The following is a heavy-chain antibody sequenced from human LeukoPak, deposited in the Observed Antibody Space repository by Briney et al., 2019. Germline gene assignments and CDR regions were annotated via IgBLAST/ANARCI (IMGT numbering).Heavy chain of an antibody. J-gene: IGHJ3*02. CDR3: ARAHVAAGLAFDI. V-gene: IGHV3-13*01. CDR1: GFTFSGYD. Sequence: GGSLRLSCAASGFTFSGYDFHWLRQATGKGLGWVSGIGIPGDTYYPGSVKGRFTISRENAKNSLYLQMNSLRAGDTAVYFCARAHVAAGLAFDIWGQGTLVTVSS. CDR2: IGIPGDT. D-gene: IGHD6-25*01.